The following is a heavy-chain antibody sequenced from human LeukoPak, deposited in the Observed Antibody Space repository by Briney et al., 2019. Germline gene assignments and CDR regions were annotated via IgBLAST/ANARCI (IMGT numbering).Heavy chain of an antibody. J-gene: IGHJ4*02. V-gene: IGHV3-21*06. CDR1: GFTFSSYS. Sequence: GGSLRLSCAASGFTFSSYSTNWARQAPGKGLEWVSSIDSSGGYMFYADSVKGRFIISRDNAKDSLYLQMNSLRVEDTAVYYCLRGDRRDYWGQGTLVTVSS. CDR3: LRGDRRDY. CDR2: IDSSGGYM.